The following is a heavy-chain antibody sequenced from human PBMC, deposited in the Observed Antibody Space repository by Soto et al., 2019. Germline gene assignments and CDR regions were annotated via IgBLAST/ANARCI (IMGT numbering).Heavy chain of an antibody. CDR3: AHAYGGRSLY. CDR2: IYWDDTK. CDR1: EFSLPTDRVG. Sequence: SGPTLVKPTQTLTLTFTFSEFSLPTDRVGVGWIRQPPGEALEWLAVIYWDDTKTYRPSLENRLTITKDSSKNQVALTMTNMDSVDTAAYYCAHAYGGRSLYWGQGTLVTVSS. V-gene: IGHV2-5*02. D-gene: IGHD4-17*01. J-gene: IGHJ4*02.